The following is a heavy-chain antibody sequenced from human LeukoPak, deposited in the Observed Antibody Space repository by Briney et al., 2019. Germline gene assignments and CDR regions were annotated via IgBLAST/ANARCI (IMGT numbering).Heavy chain of an antibody. CDR2: ISYSGGST. Sequence: QPGGSLRLSCAASGFTSNNYAMSWVRQAPGKGLEWVSTISYSGGSTYYADSVKGRFTISRDNSKNTLYLQMNSLRAEDTAVYYCAKDSGSGYWDYWGQGTLVTVSS. V-gene: IGHV3-23*01. CDR1: GFTSNNYA. D-gene: IGHD3-3*01. CDR3: AKDSGSGYWDY. J-gene: IGHJ4*02.